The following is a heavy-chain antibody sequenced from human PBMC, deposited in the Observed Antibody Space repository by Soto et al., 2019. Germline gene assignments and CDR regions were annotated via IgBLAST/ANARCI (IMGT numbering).Heavy chain of an antibody. V-gene: IGHV4-31*03. CDR1: GGYISSGGDY. D-gene: IGHD3-22*01. J-gene: IGHJ4*02. CDR2: IDYSGST. CDR3: ARGPYYYDSSGLDY. Sequence: QVQLQESGPGLVKPSQTLSLTCTVSGGYISSGGDYWRWIRQHPGKGLEWIGYIDYSGSTYYNPSIRSRVTISVDTYKNQFSQKLSSVTDADTAVYYCARGPYYYDSSGLDYWGQGTLVTVSS.